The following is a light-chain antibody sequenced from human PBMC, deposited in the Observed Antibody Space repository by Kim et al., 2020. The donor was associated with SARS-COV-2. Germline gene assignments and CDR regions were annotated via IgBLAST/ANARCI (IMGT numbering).Light chain of an antibody. J-gene: IGKJ5*01. CDR3: LQDYRYPIT. Sequence: AIQMTQSPSSLSASLGDRVTFTCRASQDIRNDVGWYQQKPGKAPKLLIHAASNLQSGVPSRFSGSGSGTDFTLTISSLQPEDFATYYCLQDYRYPITFGQGIRLEIK. CDR1: QDIRND. V-gene: IGKV1-6*01. CDR2: AAS.